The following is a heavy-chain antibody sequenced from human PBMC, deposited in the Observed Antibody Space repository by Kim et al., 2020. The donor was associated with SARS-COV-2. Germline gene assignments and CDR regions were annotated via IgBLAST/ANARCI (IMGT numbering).Heavy chain of an antibody. V-gene: IGHV4-4*09. CDR1: GGSINNYY. CDR2: IYSAGNT. D-gene: IGHD2-15*01. CDR3: ATGEGIVWPAPFFDF. J-gene: IGHJ4*01. Sequence: SETLSLTCSVSGGSINNYYWSWIRQPPGKGLEWIGYIYSAGNTNYNSSLKSRVTMSVDTSKNLFSLRLTSVTPAETAVFYCATGEGIVWPAPFFDFWG.